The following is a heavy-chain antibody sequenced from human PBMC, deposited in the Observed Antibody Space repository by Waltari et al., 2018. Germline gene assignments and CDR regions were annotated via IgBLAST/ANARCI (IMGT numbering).Heavy chain of an antibody. J-gene: IGHJ5*02. V-gene: IGHV4-31*03. CDR3: ARCITARTLGYWFDP. CDR2: ISYSGNT. D-gene: IGHD6-6*01. Sequence: QVQLQESGPGLVKPSPTLSLTCTVSGGSIISGGYYWSWIRQDPGKGLEWIAYISYSGNTYYNPSLKSRITISVDTSKNQFSLKLSSVTAADTAVYYCARCITARTLGYWFDPWGQGTLVTVSS. CDR1: GGSIISGGYY.